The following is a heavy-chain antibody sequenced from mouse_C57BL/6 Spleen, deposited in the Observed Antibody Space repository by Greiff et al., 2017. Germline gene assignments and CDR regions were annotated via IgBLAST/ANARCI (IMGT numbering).Heavy chain of an antibody. CDR2: ISSGSSTI. Sequence: EVKLQESGGGLVKPGGSLKLSCAASGFTFSDYGMHWVRQAPEKGLEWVAYISSGSSTIYYADTVKGRFTISRDNAKNTLFLQMTSLRSEDTAMYYCARGYYYGSAGFAYWGQGTLVTVSA. CDR1: GFTFSDYG. D-gene: IGHD1-1*01. J-gene: IGHJ3*01. V-gene: IGHV5-17*01. CDR3: ARGYYYGSAGFAY.